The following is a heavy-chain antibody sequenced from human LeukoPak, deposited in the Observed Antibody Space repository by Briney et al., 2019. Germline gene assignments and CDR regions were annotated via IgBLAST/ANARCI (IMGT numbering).Heavy chain of an antibody. CDR3: ARDPNGDYIGAIDM. CDR2: MRGGGGSA. CDR1: GFTFSAYA. Sequence: GGSLRLSCTASGFTFSAYAMMWVRQAPGKGPEWVSAMRGGGGSAFYADSVKGRFTISRDNSKYTLFLQMNSLRAEDTAVYYCARDPNGDYIGAIDMWGPGTMVTVSS. J-gene: IGHJ3*02. D-gene: IGHD4-17*01. V-gene: IGHV3-23*01.